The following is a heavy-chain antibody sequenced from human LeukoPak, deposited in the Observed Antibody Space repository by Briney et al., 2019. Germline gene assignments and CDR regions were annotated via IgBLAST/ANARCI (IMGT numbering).Heavy chain of an antibody. D-gene: IGHD7-27*01. V-gene: IGHV1-46*01. CDR3: AIWGSLHYFDY. Sequence: ASVKVSCKASGYTFTSYYMHWVRQAPGQGLEWMGTINPSGGSTSYAQKFQGRVTMTRNTSISTAYMELSSLRSEDTAVYYCAIWGSLHYFDYWGQGTLVTVSS. CDR1: GYTFTSYY. CDR2: INPSGGST. J-gene: IGHJ4*02.